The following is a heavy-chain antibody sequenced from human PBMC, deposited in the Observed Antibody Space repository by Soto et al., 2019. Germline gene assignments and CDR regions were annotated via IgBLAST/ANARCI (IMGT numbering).Heavy chain of an antibody. CDR2: ISYDGSNK. Sequence: QVQLVESGGGVVQPGRSLRLSCAASGFTFSHYGIHWVRQAPGKGLEWLAVISYDGSNKHYADSVKGRFTFSRDNSKNTLYLQMISLRAEDTAVYFCARYSGKYQGPIDYWGQGTLVTVSS. CDR1: GFTFSHYG. D-gene: IGHD1-26*01. J-gene: IGHJ4*02. V-gene: IGHV3-30*03. CDR3: ARYSGKYQGPIDY.